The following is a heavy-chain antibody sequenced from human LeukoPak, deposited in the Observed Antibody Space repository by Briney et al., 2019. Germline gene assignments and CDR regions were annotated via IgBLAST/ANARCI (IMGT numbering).Heavy chain of an antibody. J-gene: IGHJ4*02. CDR2: INPSGGST. V-gene: IGHV1-46*01. CDR1: GYTFTIYY. Sequence: GASVKVSCKASGYTFTIYYMHWVRQAPGQGLEWMGIINPSGGSTSYAQKFQGRVTMTRDTSTSTVYMELSSLRSEDTAVYYCARDRSSSPQIYYFDYWGQGTLVTVSS. CDR3: ARDRSSSPQIYYFDY. D-gene: IGHD6-6*01.